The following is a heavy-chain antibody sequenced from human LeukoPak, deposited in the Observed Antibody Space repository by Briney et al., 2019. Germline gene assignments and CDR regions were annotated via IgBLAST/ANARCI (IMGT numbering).Heavy chain of an antibody. V-gene: IGHV3-48*02. Sequence: RGALRLSCASSGFPFSSYSMNWIRQAPRNGLEWDSYISSSSSTIYYADSVKSRYNISSDNDKNLHYLQMNSLRDEGTAVHYCARPHSGHLFDYWGQGTLVTVSS. CDR3: ARPHSGHLFDY. J-gene: IGHJ4*02. CDR2: ISSSSSTI. D-gene: IGHD3-10*01. CDR1: GFPFSSYS.